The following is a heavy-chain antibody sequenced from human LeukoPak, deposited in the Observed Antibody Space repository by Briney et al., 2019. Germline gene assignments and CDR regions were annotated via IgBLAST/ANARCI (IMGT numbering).Heavy chain of an antibody. Sequence: SETLSLTCTVSGGSISSYYWSWIRQPPGKGLEWIGYIHFSGSTSYNPSLKSRVTISVDTSKNQFSLKLSSVTAADTAMYYCARERGEYSSSSEFDFWGQGTLVTVSS. CDR3: ARERGEYSSSSEFDF. V-gene: IGHV4-59*12. D-gene: IGHD6-6*01. CDR2: IHFSGST. CDR1: GGSISSYY. J-gene: IGHJ4*02.